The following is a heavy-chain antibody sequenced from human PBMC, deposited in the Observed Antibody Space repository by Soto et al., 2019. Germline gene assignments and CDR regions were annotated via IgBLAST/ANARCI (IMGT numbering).Heavy chain of an antibody. V-gene: IGHV1-2*06. J-gene: IGHJ1*01. D-gene: IGHD4-4*01. Sequence: GASVKVSCKASGYIFTDYYMHWVRQAPGQELGWMGRINPNSGGTNYAQKFQGRVTMTRDTSISTAYMELSSLRSEDTATYYCATFSLTGQSAEHFQHWGQGTLVTVSS. CDR3: ATFSLTGQSAEHFQH. CDR2: INPNSGGT. CDR1: GYIFTDYY.